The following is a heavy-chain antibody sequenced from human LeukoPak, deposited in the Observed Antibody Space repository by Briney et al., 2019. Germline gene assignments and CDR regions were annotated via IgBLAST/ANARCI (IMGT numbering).Heavy chain of an antibody. CDR1: GFTFSSYG. V-gene: IGHV3-30*02. CDR3: AKGVAATVTYAFDA. CDR2: IRYDGTNK. D-gene: IGHD1-26*01. J-gene: IGHJ3*01. Sequence: PGGSLRLSCTASGFTFSSYGIHWVRQAPGTGLEWVAFIRYDGTNKYYTDSVKGRFTISRDNSKKTLYLQMNSLRPEDTATYYCAKGVAATVTYAFDAWGQGTMVTVSS.